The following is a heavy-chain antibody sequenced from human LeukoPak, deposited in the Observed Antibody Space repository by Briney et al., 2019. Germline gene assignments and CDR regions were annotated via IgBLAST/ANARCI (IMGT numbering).Heavy chain of an antibody. V-gene: IGHV3-48*03. CDR2: ISSSGSTI. D-gene: IGHD3-10*01. Sequence: PGGSLRLSCAASGFTFSSYEMNWVRQAPGKGLEWVSYISSSGSTIYYADSVKGRFTISRDNAKNSLYLQMNSLRAEDTAVYYCARGSSGSGSYYNDFGFDPWGQGTLVTVSS. J-gene: IGHJ5*02. CDR1: GFTFSSYE. CDR3: ARGSSGSGSYYNDFGFDP.